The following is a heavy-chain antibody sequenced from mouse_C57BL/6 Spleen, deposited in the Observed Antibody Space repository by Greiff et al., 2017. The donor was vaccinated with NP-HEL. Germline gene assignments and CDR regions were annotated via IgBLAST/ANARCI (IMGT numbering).Heavy chain of an antibody. D-gene: IGHD1-1*01. V-gene: IGHV1-50*01. CDR3: ARRSPYYYGSSSFDY. J-gene: IGHJ2*01. Sequence: QVQLQQPGAELVKPGASVKLSCKASGYTFTSYWMQWVKQRPGQGLEWIGEIDPSDSYTNYNQKFKGKATLTVDTSSSTAYMQLSSLTSEDSAVYYGARRSPYYYGSSSFDYWGQGTTLTVSS. CDR1: GYTFTSYW. CDR2: IDPSDSYT.